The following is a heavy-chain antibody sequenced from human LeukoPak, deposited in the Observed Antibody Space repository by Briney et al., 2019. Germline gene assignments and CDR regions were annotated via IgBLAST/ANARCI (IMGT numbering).Heavy chain of an antibody. CDR1: GFTFSSYS. CDR2: ISSSSSYI. D-gene: IGHD4-11*01. V-gene: IGHV3-21*01. J-gene: IGHJ6*02. CDR3: ARSYDSNYGYYYYGMDV. Sequence: GGSPRLSCAASGFTFSSYSMNWVRQAPGKGLEWVSSISSSSSYIYYADSVKGRFTISRDNAKNSLYLQMNSLRAEDTAVYYCARSYDSNYGYYYYGMDVWGQGTTVTVSS.